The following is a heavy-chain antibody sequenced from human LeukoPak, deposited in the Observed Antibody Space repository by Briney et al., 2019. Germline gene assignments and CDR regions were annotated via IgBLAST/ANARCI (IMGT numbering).Heavy chain of an antibody. CDR2: ISNSGIHM. J-gene: IGHJ6*02. D-gene: IGHD4-11*01. CDR1: GFIFSSYS. V-gene: IGHV3-21*01. Sequence: GGSLRLSCAASGFIFSSYSMNWVRQAPGKWLEWVSSISNSGIHMFYADSVKGRFTMSRDNGKNSLFLQMNSLRADDTAVYFCARHMTTEGNTPYYYGMDVCGQGTTVTVS. CDR3: ARHMTTEGNTPYYYGMDV.